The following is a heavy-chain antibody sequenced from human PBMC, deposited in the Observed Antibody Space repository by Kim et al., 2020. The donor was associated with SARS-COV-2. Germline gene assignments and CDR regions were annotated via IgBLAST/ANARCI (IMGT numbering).Heavy chain of an antibody. D-gene: IGHD6-13*01. V-gene: IGHV4-39*01. CDR3: ARQIKYIAAAGTVWFDP. Sequence: KSRVTISVDTSKNQFSLKLSSVTAADTAVYYCARQIKYIAAAGTVWFDPWGQGTLVTVSS. J-gene: IGHJ5*02.